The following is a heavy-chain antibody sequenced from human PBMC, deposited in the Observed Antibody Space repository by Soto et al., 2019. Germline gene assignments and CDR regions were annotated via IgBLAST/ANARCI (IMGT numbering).Heavy chain of an antibody. J-gene: IGHJ4*02. V-gene: IGHV4-34*01. CDR2: INHSGST. CDR1: GGSFSGYY. CDR3: ARGGPPAGGGHFDY. D-gene: IGHD3-10*01. Sequence: QVQLQQWGAGLLKPSETLSLTCAVYGGSFSGYYWSWIRQPPGKGLEWIGEINHSGSTNYNPSLKSRVTISVDTSKNQFSLKLSSVTAADTAVYYWARGGPPAGGGHFDYWGQGTLVTVSS.